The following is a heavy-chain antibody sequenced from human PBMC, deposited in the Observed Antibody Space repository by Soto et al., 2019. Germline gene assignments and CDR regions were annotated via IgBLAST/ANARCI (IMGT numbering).Heavy chain of an antibody. D-gene: IGHD3-10*01. CDR1: VYTFTGYY. CDR2: INPNSGGT. V-gene: IGHV1-2*04. Sequence: ASVKVSCKASVYTFTGYYMHWVRQAPGQGLEWMGWINPNSGGTNYAQKFQGWVTMTRDTSYLQMNSLKTEDTAVYYCTTGLYGSGSSGGMEVWGQGTTVTVSS. J-gene: IGHJ6*02. CDR3: TTGLYGSGSSGGMEV.